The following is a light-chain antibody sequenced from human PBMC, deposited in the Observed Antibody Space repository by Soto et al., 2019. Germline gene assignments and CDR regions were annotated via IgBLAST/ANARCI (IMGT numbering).Light chain of an antibody. J-gene: IGKJ1*01. CDR1: QTISSW. CDR3: QQYNSYSQRT. Sequence: DIKMTQSPSTLSASVGDRVTNTCRASQTISSWLAWYQQKPGKAPKLLIYKASTLKSGVPSRFSGSGSGTEFTLTISSLQPDDFATYYCQQYNSYSQRTFGQGTKVDIK. CDR2: KAS. V-gene: IGKV1-5*03.